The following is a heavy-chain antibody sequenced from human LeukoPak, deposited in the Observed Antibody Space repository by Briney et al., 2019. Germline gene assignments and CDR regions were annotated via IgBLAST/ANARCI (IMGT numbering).Heavy chain of an antibody. Sequence: SETLCLTRTVPRGSISDYYWHCIPQPPRKGLGCIGFISDSVITNYTPSLNSRVTISIDPSKNQFSLKLSSVTAADTAVSYCAREYSSFDYWGQGTLVTVSS. CDR1: RGSISDYY. D-gene: IGHD2-21*01. CDR3: AREYSSFDY. V-gene: IGHV4-59*01. CDR2: ISDSVIT. J-gene: IGHJ4*02.